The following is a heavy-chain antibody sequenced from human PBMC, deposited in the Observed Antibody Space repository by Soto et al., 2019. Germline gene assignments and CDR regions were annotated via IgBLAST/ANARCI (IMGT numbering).Heavy chain of an antibody. CDR3: ARPRARITIFGVVSIRNYYYGMDV. D-gene: IGHD3-3*01. CDR2: IIPIFGTA. V-gene: IGHV1-69*13. Sequence: SVKVSCKASGGTFSSYAISWVRQAPGQGLEWMGGIIPIFGTANYAQKFQGRVTITADESTSTAYMELSSLRSEDTAVYYCARPRARITIFGVVSIRNYYYGMDVWGQGTTVTVSS. J-gene: IGHJ6*02. CDR1: GGTFSSYA.